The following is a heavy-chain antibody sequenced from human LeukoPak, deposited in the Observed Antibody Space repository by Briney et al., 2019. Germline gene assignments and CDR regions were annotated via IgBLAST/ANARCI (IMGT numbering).Heavy chain of an antibody. V-gene: IGHV4-34*01. J-gene: IGHJ4*02. CDR3: ARELGGDIVATFDY. D-gene: IGHD5-12*01. CDR1: GGSFSGYY. Sequence: PSETLSLTCAVYGGSFSGYYWSWIRQPPGKGLEWIGEINHSGSTNYNPSLKSRVTISVDTSKNQFSLKLSSVTAADTTVYYCARELGGDIVATFDYWGQGTLVTVSS. CDR2: INHSGST.